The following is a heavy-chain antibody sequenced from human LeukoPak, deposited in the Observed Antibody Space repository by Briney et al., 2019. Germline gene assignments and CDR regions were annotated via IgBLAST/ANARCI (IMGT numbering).Heavy chain of an antibody. CDR3: ARDKGSSWSDAFDI. Sequence: GGSLRLSCAASGFTVRSNYMTWVRQAPGKGLEGVSVISSPGSITYADSVKGRFTTSRDNSKNTLYLQMNSLRADDTAVYYCARDKGSSWSDAFDIWGQGTMVTVSS. CDR1: GFTVRSNY. D-gene: IGHD6-13*01. J-gene: IGHJ3*02. V-gene: IGHV3-53*01. CDR2: ISSPGSI.